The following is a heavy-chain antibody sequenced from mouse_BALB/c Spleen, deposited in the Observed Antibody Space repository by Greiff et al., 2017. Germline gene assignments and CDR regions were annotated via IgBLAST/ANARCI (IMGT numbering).Heavy chain of an antibody. V-gene: IGHV5-17*02. CDR1: GFTFSSFG. CDR2: ISSGSSTI. D-gene: IGHD2-14*01. CDR3: ARSSYRYDVNAMDY. J-gene: IGHJ4*01. Sequence: EVQLVESGGGLVQPGGSRKLSCAASGFTFSSFGMHWVRQAPEKGLEWVAYISSGSSTIYYADTVKGRFTISRDNHKNTLFLQMTSLRSEDTAMYYCARSSYRYDVNAMDYWGQGTSVTVSS.